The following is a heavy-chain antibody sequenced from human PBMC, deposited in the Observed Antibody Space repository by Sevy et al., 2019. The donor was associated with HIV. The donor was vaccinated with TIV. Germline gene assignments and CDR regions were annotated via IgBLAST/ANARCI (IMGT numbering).Heavy chain of an antibody. CDR2: ISGSGGST. CDR3: AKDSLVDYSNYYYGMDV. Sequence: GGSLRLSCAASGFTFSSYAMSWVRQAPGKGLEWVSAISGSGGSTYYADSVKGRFTIYRDNSKNTLYLQMNSLRAEDTAVYYCAKDSLVDYSNYYYGMDVWGQGTTVTVSS. J-gene: IGHJ6*02. CDR1: GFTFSSYA. V-gene: IGHV3-23*01. D-gene: IGHD4-4*01.